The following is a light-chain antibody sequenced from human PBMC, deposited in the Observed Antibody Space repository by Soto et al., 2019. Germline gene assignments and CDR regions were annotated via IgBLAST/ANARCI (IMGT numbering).Light chain of an antibody. V-gene: IGKV1-39*01. Sequence: DIQMTQSPSSLSASVGDRVTITCRASQSISSYLNWYQQKPGTAPKLLIYAASSLQSGVPSRFSGSVSGTDFTLTISSLQPEDFATYYCQQSYITPYTCGQGTKLEIK. J-gene: IGKJ2*01. CDR2: AAS. CDR1: QSISSY. CDR3: QQSYITPYT.